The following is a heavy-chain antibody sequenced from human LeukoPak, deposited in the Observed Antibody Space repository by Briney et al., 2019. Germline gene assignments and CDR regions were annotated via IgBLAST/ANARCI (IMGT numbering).Heavy chain of an antibody. CDR2: INRGGSRT. CDR3: AKDSGYDSDFDY. D-gene: IGHD3-22*01. Sequence: GGSLRLSCAASGFTFSNHWMHWVRQAPGKGLMWVSRINRGGSRTDYADSVKGRFTISRDNSKNTLYLQMNSLRAEDTAVYYCAKDSGYDSDFDYWGQGTLVTVSP. V-gene: IGHV3-74*01. CDR1: GFTFSNHW. J-gene: IGHJ4*02.